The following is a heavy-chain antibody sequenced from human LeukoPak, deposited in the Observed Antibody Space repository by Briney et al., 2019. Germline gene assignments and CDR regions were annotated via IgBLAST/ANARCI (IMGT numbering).Heavy chain of an antibody. D-gene: IGHD6-6*01. J-gene: IGHJ4*02. CDR1: GFTFSGHG. CDR2: IRYDGSHK. CDR3: ARDKRETSSSTPYFFDY. Sequence: GGSLRLSCTASGFTFSGHGMHWVRQAPGKGLERVAFIRYDGSHKYYADSVKGRFTVSRDNSKNTLYLQMNSLRAEDTAVYYCARDKRETSSSTPYFFDYWGQGTLVTVSS. V-gene: IGHV3-30*02.